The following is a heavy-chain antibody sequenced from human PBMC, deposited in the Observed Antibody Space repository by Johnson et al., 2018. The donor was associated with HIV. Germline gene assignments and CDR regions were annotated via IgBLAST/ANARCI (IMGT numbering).Heavy chain of an antibody. Sequence: QVQLVESGGRLVKPGGSLRLSCAASGFTFSDYYMSWIRQAPGKGLEWVSYISSSGSTIYYADSVKGRFTISRDNSKNPLYLQMNSLRDEDTAVYYCAKVRSSSWYDAFDIWGQGTMVTVSS. CDR1: GFTFSDYY. V-gene: IGHV3-11*04. D-gene: IGHD6-13*01. CDR3: AKVRSSSWYDAFDI. J-gene: IGHJ3*02. CDR2: ISSSGSTI.